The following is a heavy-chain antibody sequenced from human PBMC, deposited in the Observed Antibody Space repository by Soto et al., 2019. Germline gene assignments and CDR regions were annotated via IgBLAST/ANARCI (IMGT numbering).Heavy chain of an antibody. V-gene: IGHV4-30-4*08. Sequence: SETLSLTCTVSIGALSSGDYYWTWVRQFPGKGLEWMGYINTGGSTYFNPSLKSRATISLDRSKNQFSLRLNYVTAADTAVYYCPRGPLAHLDPFQYWGQGAQVTVSS. CDR1: IGALSSGDYY. CDR3: PRGPLAHLDPFQY. J-gene: IGHJ4*02. CDR2: INTGGST.